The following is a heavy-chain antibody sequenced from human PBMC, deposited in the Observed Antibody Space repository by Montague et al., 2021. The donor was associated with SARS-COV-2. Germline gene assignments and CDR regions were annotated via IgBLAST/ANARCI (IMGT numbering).Heavy chain of an antibody. J-gene: IGHJ5*02. CDR1: GFSLSTYE. CDR3: SKVRDGPFRSWFDL. V-gene: IGHV3-23*01. Sequence: SLRLSCAASGFSLSTYEMTWVRQTPGKGLEWVSTISGDGRDRYYADSVXGRFTISRDNSKNTLYLQMNSQRLDDTAIYYCSKVRDGPFRSWFDLWGQGTLVTVSS. D-gene: IGHD1-1*01. CDR2: ISGDGRDR.